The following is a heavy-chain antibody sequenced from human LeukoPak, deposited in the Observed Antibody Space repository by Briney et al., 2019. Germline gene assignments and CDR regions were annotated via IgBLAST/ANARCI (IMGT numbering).Heavy chain of an antibody. V-gene: IGHV3-21*01. J-gene: IGHJ4*02. CDR1: GFTFSSYS. CDR3: ARANSGYEWDYFDY. CDR2: ISSSSSYI. Sequence: GGSLRLSCAASGFTFSSYSMNWVRQAPGKGLEGVSSISSSSSYIYYADSVKGRFTISRDNAKNSLYLQMNSLRAEDTAVYYCARANSGYEWDYFDYWGQGMLVTVSS. D-gene: IGHD5-12*01.